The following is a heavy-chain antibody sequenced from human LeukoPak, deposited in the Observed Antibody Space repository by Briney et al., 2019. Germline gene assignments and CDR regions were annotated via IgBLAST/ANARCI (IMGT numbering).Heavy chain of an antibody. CDR3: ASSGSYLFKDAFDI. J-gene: IGHJ3*02. V-gene: IGHV3-48*03. CDR2: ISSSGSTI. D-gene: IGHD1-26*01. Sequence: GGSLRLSCAASGFTFSSYEMNWVRQAPGKGLEWVSYISSSGSTIYYADSVKGRFTTSRDNAKNSLYLQMNSLRAEDTAVYYCASSGSYLFKDAFDIWGQGTMVTVSS. CDR1: GFTFSSYE.